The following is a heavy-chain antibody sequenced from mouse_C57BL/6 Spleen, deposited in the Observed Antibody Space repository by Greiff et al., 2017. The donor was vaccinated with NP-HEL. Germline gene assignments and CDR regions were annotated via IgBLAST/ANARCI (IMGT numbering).Heavy chain of an antibody. Sequence: EVNVVESGGGLVKPGGSLKLSCAASGFTFSDYGMHWVRQAPEKGLEWVAYISSGSSTIYYADNVKGRFTISRANAKNTLFLQMTRLSSDDTAMYDCARRYYGSSYWDYFDYWGQGTTLTVSS. D-gene: IGHD1-1*01. V-gene: IGHV5-17*01. CDR2: ISSGSSTI. CDR3: ARRYYGSSYWDYFDY. J-gene: IGHJ2*01. CDR1: GFTFSDYG.